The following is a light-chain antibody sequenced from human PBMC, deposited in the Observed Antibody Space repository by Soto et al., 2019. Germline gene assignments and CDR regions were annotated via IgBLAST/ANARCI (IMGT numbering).Light chain of an antibody. J-gene: IGKJ1*01. CDR2: GAS. Sequence: EVVRTQSRTPLTLSPVALATLSCSASESVTTTMAWYQQKPGQAPRLLIYGASTRDTGIPARFRGSGSGTDFILTITSLQPEDVAVYYCQQYYEWPRTFGQGTKVDIK. V-gene: IGKV3-15*01. CDR1: ESVTTT. CDR3: QQYYEWPRT.